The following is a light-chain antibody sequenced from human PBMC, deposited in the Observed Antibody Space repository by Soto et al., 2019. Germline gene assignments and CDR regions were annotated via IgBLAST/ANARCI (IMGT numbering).Light chain of an antibody. V-gene: IGKV3-15*01. J-gene: IGKJ1*01. CDR3: QQYHYWPT. Sequence: EIVLTQSPATLSASPGERATVSCRASQSVSSNLAWYQQKPGQAPRILIYGASTRATGIPDRFTGSGSGTEFTLTISNLQSTDFAVYFCQQYHYWPTFGQGTKVEVK. CDR2: GAS. CDR1: QSVSSN.